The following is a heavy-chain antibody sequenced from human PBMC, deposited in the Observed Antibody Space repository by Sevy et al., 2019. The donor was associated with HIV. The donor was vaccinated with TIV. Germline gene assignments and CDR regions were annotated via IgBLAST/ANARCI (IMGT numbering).Heavy chain of an antibody. CDR1: GFTLNTYS. J-gene: IGHJ4*02. D-gene: IGHD3-22*01. CDR2: IHSGGSVI. CDR3: ATRIERSLWLDY. V-gene: IGHV3-48*02. Sequence: GGSLRLSCAASGFTLNTYSMNWVRQAPGKGLEWVSYIHSGGSVIHYVDSVRGRFTISRDIAKNSLYLQMNNLRDEDTVVYYCATRIERSLWLDYWGQGTLVTVSS.